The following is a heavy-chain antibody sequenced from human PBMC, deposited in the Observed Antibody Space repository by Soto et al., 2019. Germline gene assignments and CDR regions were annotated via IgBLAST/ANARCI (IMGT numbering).Heavy chain of an antibody. J-gene: IGHJ6*02. D-gene: IGHD3-10*01. V-gene: IGHV4-30-2*01. CDR3: ARGYGSGSYPYYYYGMDV. CDR1: GGSISSGGYS. Sequence: PSETLSLTCAVSGGSISSGGYSWSWIRQPPGKDLEWIGYIYHSGSTYCNPSLKSRVTISVDRSKNQFSLKLSSVTAADTAVYYCARGYGSGSYPYYYYGMDVWGQGTTVTVSS. CDR2: IYHSGST.